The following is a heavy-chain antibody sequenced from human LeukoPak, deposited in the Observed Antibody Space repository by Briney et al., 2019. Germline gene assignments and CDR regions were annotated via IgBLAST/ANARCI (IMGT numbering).Heavy chain of an antibody. CDR3: ARETIAAAGTMSDY. D-gene: IGHD6-13*01. CDR2: TYYRSKWYN. V-gene: IGHV6-1*01. Sequence: SQTLSLTCAISGDSVSSNSATWNWIRQSPSRGLEWLGRTYYRSKWYNDYAVSVKSRITINPDTSKNQFSLQLNSVIFEDTAVYYCARETIAAAGTMSDYWGQGTLVTVSS. J-gene: IGHJ4*02. CDR1: GDSVSSNSAT.